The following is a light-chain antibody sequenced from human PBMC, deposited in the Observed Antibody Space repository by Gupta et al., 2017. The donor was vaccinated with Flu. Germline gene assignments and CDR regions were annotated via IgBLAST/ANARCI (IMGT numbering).Light chain of an antibody. CDR1: QTVNNN. Sequence: VGDSVTLTWRAGQTVNNNLNWYRKRPGKAHELLIYSASVLSWEVPSRCSGSGSGTDFALVISGLRPEDSATYYCQQSYTNLSFGGGTKVEIK. V-gene: IGKV1-39*01. CDR3: QQSYTNLS. J-gene: IGKJ4*01. CDR2: SAS.